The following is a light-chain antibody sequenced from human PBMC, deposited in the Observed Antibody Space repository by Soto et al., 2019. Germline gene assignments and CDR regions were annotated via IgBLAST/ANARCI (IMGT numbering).Light chain of an antibody. CDR3: SSYAGSNNFV. CDR1: SSDVGYYDY. J-gene: IGLJ1*01. V-gene: IGLV2-8*01. Sequence: QSVLPQPPSASGFPGQSVTISCTGTSSDVGYYDYVSWYQQHPGKAPKLVIYEVTKRPSGVPDRVSASKSGNTASLTVSGLRAEDEADYYCSSYAGSNNFVFGSGTKVT. CDR2: EVT.